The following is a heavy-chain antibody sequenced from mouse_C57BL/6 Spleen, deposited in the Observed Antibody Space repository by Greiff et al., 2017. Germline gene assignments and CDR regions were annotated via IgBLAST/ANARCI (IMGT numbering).Heavy chain of an antibody. J-gene: IGHJ2*01. D-gene: IGHD1-1*01. CDR2: ISYDGSN. CDR3: ARGGTTVVADY. V-gene: IGHV3-6*01. CDR1: GYSITSGYY. Sequence: EVQLKASGPGLVKPSQSLSLTCSVTGYSITSGYYWNWIRQFPGNKLEWMGYISYDGSNNYNPSLKNRISITRDTSKNQFFLKLNSVTTEDTATYYCARGGTTVVADYWGQGTTLTVSS.